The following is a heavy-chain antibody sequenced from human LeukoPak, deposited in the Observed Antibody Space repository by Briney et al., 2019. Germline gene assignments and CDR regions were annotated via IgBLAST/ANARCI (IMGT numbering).Heavy chain of an antibody. J-gene: IGHJ6*02. D-gene: IGHD1-26*01. CDR2: MNPYSGST. CDR1: GYTFTSFD. Sequence: ASVRVSCKSSGYTFTSFDINWVREATGQGLEWLGWMNPYSGSTGHAQKVQGRVTMPRNTSIRTAYMELSSLRPEDTAVYSCVRVASARYARYGMDVWGQGTTVTVSS. CDR3: VRVASARYARYGMDV. V-gene: IGHV1-8*01.